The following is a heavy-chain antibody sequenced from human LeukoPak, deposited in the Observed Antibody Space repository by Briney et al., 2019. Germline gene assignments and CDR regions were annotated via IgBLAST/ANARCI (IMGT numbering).Heavy chain of an antibody. V-gene: IGHV1-69*05. Sequence: SVKVSCKASGGTFSSYAISWVRQAPGQGLEWIGRIIPIFGTANYAQKFQGRVTITTDESTSTAYMELSSLRSEDTAVYYCARDIIDLPVTMVRGELIGFDYWGQGTLVTVSS. J-gene: IGHJ4*02. CDR1: GGTFSSYA. CDR3: ARDIIDLPVTMVRGELIGFDY. D-gene: IGHD3-10*01. CDR2: IIPIFGTA.